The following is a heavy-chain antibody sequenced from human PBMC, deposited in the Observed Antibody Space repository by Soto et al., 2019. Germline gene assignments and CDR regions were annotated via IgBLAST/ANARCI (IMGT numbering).Heavy chain of an antibody. D-gene: IGHD2-15*01. V-gene: IGHV1-18*01. CDR3: ARHQSSTFPIVVVDWFAP. Sequence: GASVKVSCKASGYTFTSYGISWVRQAPGQGLEWMGWISAYNGNTNYAQKLQGRVTMTTDTSTSTAYMELRSLRSDDTAVYYCARHQSSTFPIVVVDWFAPWGQGTLVTVSS. CDR1: GYTFTSYG. J-gene: IGHJ5*02. CDR2: ISAYNGNT.